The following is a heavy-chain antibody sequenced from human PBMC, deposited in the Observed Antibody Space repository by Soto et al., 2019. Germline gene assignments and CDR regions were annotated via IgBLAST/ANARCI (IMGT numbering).Heavy chain of an antibody. D-gene: IGHD6-13*01. J-gene: IGHJ4*02. V-gene: IGHV3-23*01. CDR1: GFTFSHFA. Sequence: EVLLLESGGGLVQPGGSLRLSWEASGFTFSHFAMSWVRQARGKGLEWVSAIRGGGEGTYYAESVKGRFTIARDNSKNTLYLQMNSLRAEDTAVYYCVQCGGIAAARATLGVDCWGQGTLVSVSS. CDR3: VQCGGIAAARATLGVDC. CDR2: IRGGGEGT.